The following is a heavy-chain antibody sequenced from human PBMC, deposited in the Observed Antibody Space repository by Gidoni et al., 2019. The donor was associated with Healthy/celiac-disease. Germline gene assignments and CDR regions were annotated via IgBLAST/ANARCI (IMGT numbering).Heavy chain of an antibody. J-gene: IGHJ4*02. CDR2: IYTSGSP. Sequence: QVQLQESCPVLVKPSETLSLPCTVSGGPISSYYWSWIRQPAGKGLEWIGRIYTSGSPNYNPSLKSRVTMSVDTSKNQFSLKLSSVTAADTAVYYCARDVSSSGYWDYWGQGTLVTVSS. CDR1: GGPISSYY. CDR3: ARDVSSSGYWDY. V-gene: IGHV4-4*07. D-gene: IGHD3-22*01.